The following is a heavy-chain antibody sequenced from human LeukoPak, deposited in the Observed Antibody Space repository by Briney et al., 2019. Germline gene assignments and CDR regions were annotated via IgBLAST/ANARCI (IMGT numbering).Heavy chain of an antibody. CDR2: INPSGGST. J-gene: IGHJ4*02. V-gene: IGHV1-46*01. CDR1: GYTFTGYY. CDR3: AEGQPSYDY. D-gene: IGHD6-13*01. Sequence: ASVKVSCKASGYTFTGYYMHWVRQAPGQGLEWMGIINPSGGSTSYAQKFQGRVTITADESTSTAYMELSSLRSEDTAVYYCAEGQPSYDYWGQGTLVTVSS.